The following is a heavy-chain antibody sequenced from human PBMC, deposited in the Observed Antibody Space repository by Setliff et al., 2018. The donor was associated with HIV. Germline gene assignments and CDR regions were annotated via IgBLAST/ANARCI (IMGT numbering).Heavy chain of an antibody. CDR3: ARALTMLRGVLEH. D-gene: IGHD3-10*01. V-gene: IGHV1-2*02. J-gene: IGHJ4*02. CDR1: GYTFSDYY. CDR2: INPKSGGT. Sequence: ASVKVSCKASGYTFSDYYMYWVRQAPRQGLEWVGWINPKSGGTNYAQKFQGRVTMTRDTSISTAYMELSRLRSDDTAVYYCARALTMLRGVLEHWGQGALVTVSS.